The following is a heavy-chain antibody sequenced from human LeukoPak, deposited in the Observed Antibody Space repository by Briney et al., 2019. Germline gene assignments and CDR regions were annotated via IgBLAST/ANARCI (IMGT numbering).Heavy chain of an antibody. CDR3: TRGGELMNF. CDR1: GDSMSSHY. D-gene: IGHD1-26*01. Sequence: SETLSLTCTVSGDSMSSHYRSWIRQPPGKGLEWIGYVYYTGSTNYNPSLKSRVTISIDASKNQFSLRLSSVTAADTAVYYCTRGGELMNFWGQGTLVTVSS. CDR2: VYYTGST. V-gene: IGHV4-59*08. J-gene: IGHJ4*02.